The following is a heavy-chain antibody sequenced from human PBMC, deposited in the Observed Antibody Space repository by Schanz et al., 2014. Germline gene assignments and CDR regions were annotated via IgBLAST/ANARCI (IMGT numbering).Heavy chain of an antibody. D-gene: IGHD5-18*01. V-gene: IGHV3-30*04. CDR2: ILYDGSKT. CDR3: AREEGYGYRPGAFDI. CDR1: GFSFSTYA. J-gene: IGHJ3*02. Sequence: QVQLVESGGGVVQPGRSLRLSCAASGFSFSTYAMHWVRQAPGKGLEWVAVILYDGSKTYYADSVKGRFTISRDNSKNTLSLQMNSLRAEDTAVYYCAREEGYGYRPGAFDIWGQGTMVTVSS.